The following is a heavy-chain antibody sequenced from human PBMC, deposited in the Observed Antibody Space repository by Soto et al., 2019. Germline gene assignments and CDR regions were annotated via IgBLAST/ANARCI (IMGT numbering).Heavy chain of an antibody. Sequence: PSETLSLTCTVSGGSISSGDYYWSWLRQPPGKGLEWIGYIYYSGSTYYNPSLKSRVTISVDTSKNQFSLKLSSVTAADTAVYCCARVPTPSSSPGYYYYGMDVWGQGTTVTVSS. CDR2: IYYSGST. D-gene: IGHD6-6*01. V-gene: IGHV4-30-4*01. CDR1: GGSISSGDYY. J-gene: IGHJ6*02. CDR3: ARVPTPSSSPGYYYYGMDV.